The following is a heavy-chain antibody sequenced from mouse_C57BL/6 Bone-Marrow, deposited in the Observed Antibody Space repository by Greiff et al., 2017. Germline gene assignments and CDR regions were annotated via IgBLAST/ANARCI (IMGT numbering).Heavy chain of an antibody. V-gene: IGHV14-4*01. CDR1: GFNIKDDY. D-gene: IGHD1-1*01. CDR2: IGAENGDT. J-gene: IGHJ3*01. CDR3: TTFGTTVPQAWFAY. Sequence: EVQLQQSGAELVRPGASVKLSCTASGFNIKDDYMHWVKQRPEQGLEWIGWIGAENGDTEYASKFQGQATITADTSYNTDYLQLSRLTSEDTAVYYCTTFGTTVPQAWFAYWGQGTLVTVSA.